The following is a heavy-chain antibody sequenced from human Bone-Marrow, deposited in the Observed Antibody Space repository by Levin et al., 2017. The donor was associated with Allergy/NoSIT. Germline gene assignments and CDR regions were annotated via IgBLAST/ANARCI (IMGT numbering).Heavy chain of an antibody. CDR2: MYPNSDNA. CDR1: GYTVTSFD. CDR3: ARGELGSGYLFDY. D-gene: IGHD5-12*01. V-gene: IGHV1-8*01. Sequence: GESLKISCQTSGYTVTSFDINWVRQATGQGLEWMGWMYPNSDNAGHAQKFQGRVTMTRNTSISTAYMELSSLRSEDTAIYYCARGELGSGYLFDYWGQGTLVTVSS. J-gene: IGHJ4*02.